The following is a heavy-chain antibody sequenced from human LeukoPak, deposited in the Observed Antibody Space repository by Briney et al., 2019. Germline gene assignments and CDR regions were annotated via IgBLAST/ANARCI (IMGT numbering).Heavy chain of an antibody. CDR2: IRASSEDS. D-gene: IGHD1-7*01. Sequence: PGGSLRLSCTASGFTFGGYAMTWVRQAPGKGLEWVSSIRASSEDSYYADPVTGRFTISRDNSRSTLYLQMDSLRADDTAVYHCGRTIAQYSNTWLYYFYGLDVWGQGTTVTVSS. CDR3: GRTIAQYSNTWLYYFYGLDV. CDR1: GFTFGGYA. J-gene: IGHJ6*02. V-gene: IGHV3-23*01.